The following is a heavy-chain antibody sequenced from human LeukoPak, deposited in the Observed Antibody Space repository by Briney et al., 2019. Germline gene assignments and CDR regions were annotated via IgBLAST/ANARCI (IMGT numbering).Heavy chain of an antibody. CDR3: ARRASYYDSSGGLDY. Sequence: GESLKISCKGSGYRFTNYWIGWVRQMPGKGLEWMGIIYPGDSDTRYSPSFQGQVTISADKSISTAYLQWSSLKASDTAMYYCARRASYYDSSGGLDYWGQGTLVTVSS. V-gene: IGHV5-51*01. J-gene: IGHJ4*02. CDR1: GYRFTNYW. CDR2: IYPGDSDT. D-gene: IGHD3-22*01.